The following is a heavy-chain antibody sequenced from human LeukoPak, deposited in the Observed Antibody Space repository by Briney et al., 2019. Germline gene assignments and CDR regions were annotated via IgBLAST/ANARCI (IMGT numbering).Heavy chain of an antibody. CDR3: ARVDDY. CDR2: INTDGSST. V-gene: IGHV3-74*01. J-gene: IGHJ4*02. Sequence: LPGGSLRLSCAASGFTFSSYWMHWVRQAPGKGLVWVSHINTDGSSTGYADSVKGRFTISRDNAKNTLYLQMNSLRAEDTAVYYCARVDDYGGQRTLVTVSS. CDR1: GFTFSSYW.